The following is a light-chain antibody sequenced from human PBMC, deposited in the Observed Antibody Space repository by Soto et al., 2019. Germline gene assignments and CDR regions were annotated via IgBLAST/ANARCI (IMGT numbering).Light chain of an antibody. CDR2: GNN. CDR1: SSNIGAGYD. J-gene: IGLJ2*01. CDR3: QSYDSSLSVV. V-gene: IGLV1-40*01. Sequence: QLVLTQPPSVSGAPGQRVTISCTGSSSNIGAGYDVHWYQQLPGTAPKLLIYGNNNRPSGVPDRFSDSKSGTSASLAITGLQAEDEADYYCQSYDSSLSVVFGGGTKLTVL.